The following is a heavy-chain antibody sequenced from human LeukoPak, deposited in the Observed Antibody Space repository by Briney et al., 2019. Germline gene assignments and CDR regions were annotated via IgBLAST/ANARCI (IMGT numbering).Heavy chain of an antibody. V-gene: IGHV3-15*07. Sequence: PSETLSLTCTVSGGSISSYYWSWIRQAPGKGLEWVGRIKSKTDGGTTDYAAPVKGRFTISRDDSKNTLYLQMNSLKTEDTAVYYCTTDWILGYYYDSSGNHWGQGTLVTVSS. J-gene: IGHJ5*02. D-gene: IGHD3-22*01. CDR1: GGSISSYY. CDR2: IKSKTDGGTT. CDR3: TTDWILGYYYDSSGNH.